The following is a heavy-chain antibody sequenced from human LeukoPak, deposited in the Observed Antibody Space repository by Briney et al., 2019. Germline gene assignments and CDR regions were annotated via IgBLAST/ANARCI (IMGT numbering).Heavy chain of an antibody. CDR3: ARGNLDWNYEDYFDY. Sequence: GSLRLSCAASGFTFSSYWMSWVRQAPGKGLEWIGEINHSGSTNYNPSLKSRVTISVDMSKNQFSLKLSSVTAADTAVYYCARGNLDWNYEDYFDYWGQGTLVTVSS. J-gene: IGHJ4*02. D-gene: IGHD1-7*01. CDR2: INHSGST. V-gene: IGHV4-34*01. CDR1: GFTFSSYW.